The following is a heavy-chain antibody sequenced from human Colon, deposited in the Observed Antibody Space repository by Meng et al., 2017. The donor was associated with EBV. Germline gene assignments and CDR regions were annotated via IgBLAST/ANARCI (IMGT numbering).Heavy chain of an antibody. CDR2: IYYSGST. CDR1: GDSITSGYYY. CDR3: ARNYYFDY. J-gene: IGHJ4*02. V-gene: IGHV4-30-4*01. Sequence: QVQLQESGPGLVRPSQTLSLTCVVSGDSITSGYYYWSWIRQPPGKGLEWIGYIYYSGSTYYNPSLESRLTISVDTSKNQFSLRLSSVTAADTAVYYCARNYYFDYWGQGTLVTVSS.